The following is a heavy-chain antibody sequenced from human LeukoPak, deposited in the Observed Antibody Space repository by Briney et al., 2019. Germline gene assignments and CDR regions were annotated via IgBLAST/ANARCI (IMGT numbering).Heavy chain of an antibody. CDR3: AQGGAAAGFDY. CDR2: TYYRFKWYN. CDR1: GDSVSSNSAV. V-gene: IGHV6-1*01. Sequence: SQTLSLTCGISGDSVSSNSAVWNWIRQSPSRGLEWLGRTYYRFKWYNDYAESVKSRITVNPDTSKNQFSLQLNSVTPEDTAVYYCAQGGAAAGFDYWGQGTLVTVSS. D-gene: IGHD6-25*01. J-gene: IGHJ4*02.